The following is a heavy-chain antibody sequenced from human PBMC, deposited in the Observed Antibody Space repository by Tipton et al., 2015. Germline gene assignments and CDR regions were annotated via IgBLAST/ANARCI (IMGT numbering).Heavy chain of an antibody. CDR3: ARALFYGGNTDWYFDL. D-gene: IGHD4-23*01. V-gene: IGHV4-59*01. CDR1: GGSFSDYY. CDR2: IYYSGST. J-gene: IGHJ2*01. Sequence: TLSLTCTVSGGSFSDYYWSWIRQPPGKGLEWIGYIYYSGSTNYNPSLKSRVTISVDTSKNQFSLKLSSVTAADTAVYYCARALFYGGNTDWYFDLWGRGTLVTVSS.